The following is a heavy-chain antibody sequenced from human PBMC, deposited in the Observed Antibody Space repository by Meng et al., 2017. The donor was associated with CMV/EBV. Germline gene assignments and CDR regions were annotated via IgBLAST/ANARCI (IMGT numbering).Heavy chain of an antibody. J-gene: IGHJ4*02. CDR2: INHSGST. CDR1: GGSFSGYY. V-gene: IGHV4-34*01. Sequence: LSLTCAVYGGSFSGYYWSWIRQPPGKGLEWIGEINHSGSTNYNPSLKSRVTISVDTSKNQFSLKLSSVTAADTAVYYCARGHPVYDYVWGSYPTPLGYFDYWGQGTLVTVSS. CDR3: ARGHPVYDYVWGSYPTPLGYFDY. D-gene: IGHD3-16*02.